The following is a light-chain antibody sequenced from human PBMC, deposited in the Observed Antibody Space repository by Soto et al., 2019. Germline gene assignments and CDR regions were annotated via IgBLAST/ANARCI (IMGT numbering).Light chain of an antibody. J-gene: IGLJ1*01. V-gene: IGLV2-8*01. Sequence: QSALTQPPSASGSPGQSVTISCTGTRSDIGAYKYVSWYQQHPGKAPKLMIFEVSRRPSGVPDRFSGSKSGNTASLTVSGLQAEDEADYYCSSYAGINNFYVFGTGTKLTVL. CDR1: RSDIGAYKY. CDR2: EVS. CDR3: SSYAGINNFYV.